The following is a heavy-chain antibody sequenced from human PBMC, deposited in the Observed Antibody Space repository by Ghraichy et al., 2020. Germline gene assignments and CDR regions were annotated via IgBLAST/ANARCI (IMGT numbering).Heavy chain of an antibody. D-gene: IGHD3-9*01. Sequence: GGSLRLSCAASGFTFSSYAMHWVRQAPGKGLEWVAVISYDGSNKYYADSVKGRFTISRDNSKNTLYLQMNSLRAEDTAVYYCARNPSRYFDWLSLYGMDVWGQGTTVTVSS. V-gene: IGHV3-30-3*01. CDR3: ARNPSRYFDWLSLYGMDV. J-gene: IGHJ6*02. CDR2: ISYDGSNK. CDR1: GFTFSSYA.